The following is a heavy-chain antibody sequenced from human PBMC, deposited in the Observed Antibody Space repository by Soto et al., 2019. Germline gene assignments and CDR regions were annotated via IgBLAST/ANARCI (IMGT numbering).Heavy chain of an antibody. Sequence: EVQLVESGGCLVEPGGSLRLSCAASGITFSNAWMNWVRKAPGKGLEYVGRIRSKTDGGTTDYAAPVEGGFTVSRDDTKNTLYLQMSGLKTEDTAVYYSTTTRSGTNVLDNWGEGTLVTVSS. CDR2: IRSKTDGGTT. J-gene: IGHJ3*02. CDR1: GITFSNAW. D-gene: IGHD6-13*01. V-gene: IGHV3-15*01. CDR3: TTTRSGTNVLDN.